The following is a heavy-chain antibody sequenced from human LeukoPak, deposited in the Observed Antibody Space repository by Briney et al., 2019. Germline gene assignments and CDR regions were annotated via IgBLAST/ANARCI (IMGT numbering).Heavy chain of an antibody. J-gene: IGHJ4*02. CDR1: GGSISSYY. V-gene: IGHV4-4*07. CDR3: AREMGPVAVAGTDFDY. Sequence: SETLSLTCTVSGGSISSYYWSWIRQPAGKGLEWIGRIYTSGSTNYNPSLKRRVTMSVDTSKNQFSLKLSSVTAADTAVYYCAREMGPVAVAGTDFDYWGQGTLVTVSS. CDR2: IYTSGST. D-gene: IGHD6-19*01.